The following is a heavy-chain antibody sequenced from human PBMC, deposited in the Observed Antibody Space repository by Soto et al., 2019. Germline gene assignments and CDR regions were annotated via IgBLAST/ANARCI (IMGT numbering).Heavy chain of an antibody. J-gene: IGHJ4*02. CDR2: INHSGST. CDR1: GGSISSGGYY. V-gene: IGHV4-39*07. Sequence: PSETLSLTCTVSGGSISSGGYYRSWIRQPPGKGLEWIGEINHSGSTNYNPSLKSRVTISVDTSKNQFSLKLSSVTAADTAVYYCARYRRVTMIVRAGILDYWGQGTLVTVSS. CDR3: ARYRRVTMIVRAGILDY. D-gene: IGHD3-22*01.